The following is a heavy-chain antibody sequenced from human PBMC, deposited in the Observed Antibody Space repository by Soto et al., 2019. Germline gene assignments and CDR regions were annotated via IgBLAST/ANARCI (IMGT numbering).Heavy chain of an antibody. Sequence: PSETLSLTCTFSGGSISSGGYYWSWIRQHPGKGLEWIGYIYYSGSTYYNPSLKSRVTISVDTSKNQFSLKLSSVTAADTAVYYCARDRRYCSSTSCYNPSYYYYGMDVWGQGTTVTVSS. J-gene: IGHJ6*02. CDR3: ARDRRYCSSTSCYNPSYYYYGMDV. V-gene: IGHV4-31*03. D-gene: IGHD2-2*02. CDR1: GGSISSGGYY. CDR2: IYYSGST.